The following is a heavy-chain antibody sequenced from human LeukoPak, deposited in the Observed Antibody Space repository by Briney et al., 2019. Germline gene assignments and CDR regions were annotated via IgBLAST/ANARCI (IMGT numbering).Heavy chain of an antibody. D-gene: IGHD6-19*01. V-gene: IGHV4-34*01. J-gene: IGHJ5*02. Sequence: SETLSLTCPVYGGSFSGYYWSWIRQPPGKGLEWIGEINHSGSTNYNPSLKSRVTISVDTSKNQFSLKLSSVTAADTAVYYCARLRSFRIAVAGIKVSGFDPWGQGTLVTVSS. CDR1: GGSFSGYY. CDR2: INHSGST. CDR3: ARLRSFRIAVAGIKVSGFDP.